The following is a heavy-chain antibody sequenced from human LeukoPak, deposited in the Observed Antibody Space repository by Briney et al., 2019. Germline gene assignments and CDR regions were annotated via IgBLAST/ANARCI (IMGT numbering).Heavy chain of an antibody. Sequence: PGGSLRLSCAASGFTFSSYAMSWVRQAPGKGLEWVSAISGSGGSTYYADSVKGRFTISRDNSKNTLYLQMNSLRAEDTAVYYCAKDPSSYDSSGYYKDYWGQGTLVTVSS. J-gene: IGHJ4*02. CDR2: ISGSGGST. CDR3: AKDPSSYDSSGYYKDY. CDR1: GFTFSSYA. V-gene: IGHV3-23*01. D-gene: IGHD3-22*01.